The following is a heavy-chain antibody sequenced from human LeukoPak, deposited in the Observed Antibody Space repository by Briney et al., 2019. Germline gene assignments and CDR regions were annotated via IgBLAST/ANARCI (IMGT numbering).Heavy chain of an antibody. Sequence: GGSLRLSCAASGFTFQYDTMHWVRQPPGKGLEWVSLISWDGGTTYYADSVKGRFTISRDNAKNSLYLQMNSLRAEDTAVYYCARDAITYCGGDCYLKYFDYWGQGTLVTVSS. CDR3: ARDAITYCGGDCYLKYFDY. CDR2: ISWDGGTT. D-gene: IGHD2-21*02. J-gene: IGHJ4*02. CDR1: GFTFQYDT. V-gene: IGHV3-43*01.